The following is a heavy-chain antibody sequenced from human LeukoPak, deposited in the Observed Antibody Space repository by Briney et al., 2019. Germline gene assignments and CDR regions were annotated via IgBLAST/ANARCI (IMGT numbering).Heavy chain of an antibody. Sequence: PSETLSLTCTVSGGSISSGDYYWSWIRPPAGKGLEWIGRIYTNAITYYNPSLKSRVTMSVDTSKNQFSLKVSSVTAADTAVYYCAREIPLGMLSEKIDSWGQGTLVTVSS. CDR2: IYTNAIT. CDR1: GGSISSGDYY. D-gene: IGHD3-16*02. V-gene: IGHV4-61*02. CDR3: AREIPLGMLSEKIDS. J-gene: IGHJ4*02.